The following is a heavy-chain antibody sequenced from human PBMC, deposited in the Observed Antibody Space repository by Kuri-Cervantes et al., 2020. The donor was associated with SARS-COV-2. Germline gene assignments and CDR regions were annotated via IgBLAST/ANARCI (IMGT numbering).Heavy chain of an antibody. CDR1: GGSFSSYY. CDR3: ARFKFNWGFDY. J-gene: IGHJ4*02. CDR2: IYFSGST. D-gene: IGHD7-27*01. V-gene: IGHV4-59*01. Sequence: SCTVSGGSFSSYYWSWIRQPPGEGLEWIGYIYFSGSTKCNPSLESRVTISIDTSKNQFSLELSSVTAADTAVYYCARFKFNWGFDYWGQGALVTVSS.